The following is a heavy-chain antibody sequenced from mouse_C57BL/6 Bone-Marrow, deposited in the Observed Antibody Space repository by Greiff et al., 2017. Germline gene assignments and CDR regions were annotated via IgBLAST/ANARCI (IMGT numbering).Heavy chain of an antibody. CDR3: ASYSNYFAWFAY. J-gene: IGHJ3*01. D-gene: IGHD2-5*01. CDR1: GFTFSDYG. CDR2: ISSGSSTI. V-gene: IGHV5-17*01. Sequence: VQLKQSGGGLVKPGGSLKLSCAASGFTFSDYGMHWVRQAPEKGLEWVAYISSGSSTIYYADTVKGRFTFSRDNAKNTLFLQMTSLRSEDTAMYSAASYSNYFAWFAYWGQGTLVTVSS.